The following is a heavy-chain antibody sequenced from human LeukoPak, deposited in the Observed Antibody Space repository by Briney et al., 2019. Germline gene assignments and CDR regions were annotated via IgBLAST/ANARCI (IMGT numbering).Heavy chain of an antibody. V-gene: IGHV3-53*01. J-gene: IGHJ6*02. Sequence: GGSLRLSCAASGFTVSSNYMSWVRQAPGKGLEWVSVIYSGGSTYYADSVKGRFTISRDNSKNTLYLQMNSRRAEDTAVYYCARDPFPPYYDFCSGYPNTEYGMDVWGQGTTVTVSS. CDR2: IYSGGST. D-gene: IGHD3-3*01. CDR1: GFTVSSNY. CDR3: ARDPFPPYYDFCSGYPNTEYGMDV.